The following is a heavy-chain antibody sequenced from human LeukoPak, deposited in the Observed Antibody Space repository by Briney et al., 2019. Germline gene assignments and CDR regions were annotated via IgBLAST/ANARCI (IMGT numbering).Heavy chain of an antibody. CDR1: GFTFSSYA. Sequence: GGSLRLSCAASGFTFSSYAMSWVRHAPGKGLECVSAISGSADRTYYADSAKGRFTISRDNSKNTLYLQMNSLRPEDTAIYYCAKESPYGSGSRNYYFHYWGQGTLVTVSS. V-gene: IGHV3-23*01. D-gene: IGHD3-10*01. CDR2: ISGSADRT. CDR3: AKESPYGSGSRNYYFHY. J-gene: IGHJ4*02.